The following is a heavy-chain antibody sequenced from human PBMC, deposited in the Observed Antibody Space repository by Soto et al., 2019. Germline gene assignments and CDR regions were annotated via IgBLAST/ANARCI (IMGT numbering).Heavy chain of an antibody. D-gene: IGHD2-2*01. V-gene: IGHV5-51*01. Sequence: GESLKISCKGSGYSFTSYWIGWVRQMPGKGLEWMGIIYPGDSDTRYSPSFQGQVTISADKSISTAYLQWSSLKASDTAMYYCARHRIASDPGDIVVVPAALYFDYWGQGTLVTVSS. CDR3: ARHRIASDPGDIVVVPAALYFDY. CDR2: IYPGDSDT. J-gene: IGHJ4*02. CDR1: GYSFTSYW.